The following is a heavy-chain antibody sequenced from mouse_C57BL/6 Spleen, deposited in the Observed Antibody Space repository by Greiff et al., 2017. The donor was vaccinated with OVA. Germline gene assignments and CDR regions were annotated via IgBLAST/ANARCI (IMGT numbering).Heavy chain of an antibody. V-gene: IGHV5-9-1*02. CDR1: GFTFSSYA. CDR2: ISSGGDYI. D-gene: IGHD1-1*01. J-gene: IGHJ1*03. Sequence: EVKVEESGEGLVKPGGSLKLSCAASGFTFSSYAMSWVRQTPEKRLEWVAYISSGGDYIYYADTVKGRFTISRDNARNTLYLQMSSLKSEDTAMYYCTRGPTVVATDWYFDVWGTGTTVTVSS. CDR3: TRGPTVVATDWYFDV.